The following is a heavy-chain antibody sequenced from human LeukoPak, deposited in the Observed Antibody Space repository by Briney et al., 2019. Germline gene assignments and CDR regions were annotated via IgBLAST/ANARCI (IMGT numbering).Heavy chain of an antibody. CDR2: INHSGST. CDR3: ARDPMTATGY. V-gene: IGHV4-34*01. J-gene: IGHJ4*02. CDR1: GGSFSGYY. Sequence: SETLSLTCAVYGGSFSGYYWSWIRQPPGKGLEWIGEINHSGSTNYNPSLMSRVTISVDTSKNQFSLKLSSVTAADTAVYYCARDPMTATGYWGQGTLVTVSS. D-gene: IGHD5-24*01.